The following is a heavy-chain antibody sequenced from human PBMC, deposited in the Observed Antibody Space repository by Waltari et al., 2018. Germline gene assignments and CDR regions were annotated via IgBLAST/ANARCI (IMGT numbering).Heavy chain of an antibody. CDR2: IDGDVPNK. Sequence: EVLLVESGGGLVQPGGSLRLSCSASGFSLSHYAMHWVRQAPGKRLEYVSAIDGDVPNKCYADFVRGRFSLSKDDSKNMLYLEMSSLRLEDTAMYNCVRRAVGDDTHWYFDLWGRGTLVTVSS. V-gene: IGHV3-64D*06. J-gene: IGHJ2*01. D-gene: IGHD5-12*01. CDR3: VRRAVGDDTHWYFDL. CDR1: GFSLSHYA.